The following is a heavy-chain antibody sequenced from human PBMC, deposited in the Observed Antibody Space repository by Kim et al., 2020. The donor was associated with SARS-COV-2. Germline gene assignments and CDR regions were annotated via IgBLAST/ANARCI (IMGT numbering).Heavy chain of an antibody. V-gene: IGHV4-59*08. CDR1: GGSISSYY. D-gene: IGHD2-2*01. CDR2: IYYSGST. Sequence: SETLSLTCTVSGGSISSYYWSWIRQPPGKGLEWIGYIYYSGSTNYNPSLKSRVTISVDTSKNQFSLKLSSVTAADTAVYYCARHVYCSSTSCYFFDYWGQGTLVTVSS. J-gene: IGHJ4*02. CDR3: ARHVYCSSTSCYFFDY.